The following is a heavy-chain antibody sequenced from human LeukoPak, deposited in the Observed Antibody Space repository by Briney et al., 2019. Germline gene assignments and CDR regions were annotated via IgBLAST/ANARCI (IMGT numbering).Heavy chain of an antibody. Sequence: ASVKVSCKASGYTFTSYDINWVRQATGQGLEWMGWMNPNSGNTGYAQKFQGRVTMTRNTSISTAYMELGSLRSEDTAVYYCARAMVRGVIIPGYWGQGTLVTVSS. V-gene: IGHV1-8*01. CDR3: ARAMVRGVIIPGY. J-gene: IGHJ4*02. D-gene: IGHD3-10*01. CDR1: GYTFTSYD. CDR2: MNPNSGNT.